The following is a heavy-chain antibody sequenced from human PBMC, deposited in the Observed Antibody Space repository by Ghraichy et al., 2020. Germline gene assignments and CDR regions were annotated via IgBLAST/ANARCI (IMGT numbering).Heavy chain of an antibody. D-gene: IGHD6-19*01. V-gene: IGHV4-59*01. CDR3: AREGGLGNYFDY. CDR2: IYYSGST. J-gene: IGHJ4*02. CDR1: GGSISSYY. Sequence: SETLSLTCTVSGGSISSYYWSWIRQPPGKGLEWIGYIYYSGSTNYNPSLKSRVTISVDTSKNQFSLKLSSVTAADTAVYYCAREGGLGNYFDYWGQGTLVTVSS.